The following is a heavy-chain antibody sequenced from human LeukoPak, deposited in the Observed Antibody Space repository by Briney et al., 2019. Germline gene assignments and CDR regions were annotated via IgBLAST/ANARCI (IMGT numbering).Heavy chain of an antibody. Sequence: SETLSLTCTVSGGSISSYYWSWIRQPPGKGLEWIGYIYSSGSTNYNPSLKSRVTISVDTPKNQFSLKLSSVTAADTAVYYCAKGGSTNFYYGDVWGQGTTVTVSS. J-gene: IGHJ6*02. CDR1: GGSISSYY. CDR3: AKGGSTNFYYGDV. V-gene: IGHV4-59*01. D-gene: IGHD2/OR15-2a*01. CDR2: IYSSGST.